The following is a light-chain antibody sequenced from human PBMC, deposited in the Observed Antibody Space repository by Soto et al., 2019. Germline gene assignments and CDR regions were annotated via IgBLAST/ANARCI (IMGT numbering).Light chain of an antibody. CDR1: SSDVGGGYNY. V-gene: IGLV2-14*01. Sequence: QSALTQPASVSGSLGQSITISCSGTSSDVGGGYNYVSWYQQHPGKAPKLMIYEVTNRPSGISYRFSGSKSGNTASLTISGLKAEDEADYYCSSYTSRANLIFGGGTKLTVL. CDR3: SSYTSRANLI. CDR2: EVT. J-gene: IGLJ2*01.